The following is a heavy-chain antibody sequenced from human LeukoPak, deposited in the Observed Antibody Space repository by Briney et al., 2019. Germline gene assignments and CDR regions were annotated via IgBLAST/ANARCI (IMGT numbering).Heavy chain of an antibody. Sequence: GGSLRLSCAASGFTFSDYAMHWVRRAPGKGLEYVSAISSSGGSTYYANSVKGRFTISRDNAKNSLYLQMNSLRAEDTAVYYCARDFPYYYDTSGYHFDYWGQGTLVTVSS. CDR2: ISSSGGST. CDR1: GFTFSDYA. CDR3: ARDFPYYYDTSGYHFDY. D-gene: IGHD3-22*01. V-gene: IGHV3-64*01. J-gene: IGHJ4*02.